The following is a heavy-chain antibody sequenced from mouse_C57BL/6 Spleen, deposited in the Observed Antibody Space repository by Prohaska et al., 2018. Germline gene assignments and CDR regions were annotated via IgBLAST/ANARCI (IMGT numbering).Heavy chain of an antibody. CDR1: GFTFSNYW. V-gene: IGHV6-3*01. CDR3: TAPAGSSDY. CDR2: IRLKSDNYAT. Sequence: EVKLEESGGGLVQPGGSMKLSCVASGFTFSNYWMNWVRQSTEKGLEWVAQIRLKSDNYATHYAESVKGRFTISRDDSKSSVYLQMNNIRAEDTGIYYCTAPAGSSDYWGQGTTLTVSS. D-gene: IGHD1-3*01. J-gene: IGHJ2*01.